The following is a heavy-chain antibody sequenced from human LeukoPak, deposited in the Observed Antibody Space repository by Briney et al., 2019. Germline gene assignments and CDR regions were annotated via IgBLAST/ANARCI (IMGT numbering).Heavy chain of an antibody. Sequence: SQTLSLTCTVSGGSISSGDYYWSWMRQPPGKGLEWIGYIYYSGSTYYNPSLKSRVTISVDTSKNQFSLKLSSVTAADTAVYYCARAGRILWFGELLSWGQGTLVTVSS. J-gene: IGHJ4*02. D-gene: IGHD3-10*01. CDR1: GGSISSGDYY. CDR2: IYYSGST. CDR3: ARAGRILWFGELLS. V-gene: IGHV4-30-4*01.